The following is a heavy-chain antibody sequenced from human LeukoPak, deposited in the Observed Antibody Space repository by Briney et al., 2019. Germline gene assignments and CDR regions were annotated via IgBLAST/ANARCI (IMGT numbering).Heavy chain of an antibody. CDR3: ARDVGASSSDY. Sequence: GGSLRLSCAASGFTFGSYAMHWVRQAPGKGLGWVAVISYDGSNKYYADSVKGRFTISRDNSKNTLYLQMNSLRAEDTAVYYCARDVGASSSDYWGQGTLVTVSS. J-gene: IGHJ4*02. CDR2: ISYDGSNK. V-gene: IGHV3-30-3*01. CDR1: GFTFGSYA. D-gene: IGHD1-26*01.